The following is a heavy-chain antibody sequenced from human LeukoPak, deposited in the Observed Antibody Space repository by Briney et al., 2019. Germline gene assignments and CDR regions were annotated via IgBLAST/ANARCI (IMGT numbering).Heavy chain of an antibody. CDR3: ARADRGWRYYFDY. J-gene: IGHJ4*02. Sequence: ASVKVFCKASGGTFSSYAISWVRQAPGQGLEWMGGIIPIFGTANYAQKFQGRVTFTADESTSTAYMELSSLRSEDTAVYYCARADRGWRYYFDYWGQGTLVTVSS. V-gene: IGHV1-69*13. D-gene: IGHD6-19*01. CDR2: IIPIFGTA. CDR1: GGTFSSYA.